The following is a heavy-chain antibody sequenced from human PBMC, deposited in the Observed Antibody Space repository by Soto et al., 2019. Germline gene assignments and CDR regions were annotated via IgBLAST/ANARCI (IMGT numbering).Heavy chain of an antibody. CDR2: INHGGGT. CDR1: GGSFSDYF. CDR3: ARVRAYYDSSGYLYYYYDMDV. J-gene: IGHJ6*02. V-gene: IGHV4-34*02. D-gene: IGHD3-22*01. Sequence: QVQLQQWGAGLLKSSETLSLTCAVYGGSFSDYFWSWIRQPPGKGLEWIGEINHGGGTNYNPSHKSRVTISIHTSKKKFSLKLSSVTAADAAVYYCARVRAYYDSSGYLYYYYDMDVWGQGTTVTVSS.